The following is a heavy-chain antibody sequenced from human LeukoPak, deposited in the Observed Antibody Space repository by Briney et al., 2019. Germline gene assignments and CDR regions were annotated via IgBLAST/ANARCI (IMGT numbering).Heavy chain of an antibody. D-gene: IGHD7-27*01. J-gene: IGHJ4*02. CDR3: ARRHWGPIDY. CDR2: IYYSGST. Sequence: SETLSLTCTVSGGSISSYYWSWIRQPPGKGLEWIGYIYYSGSTNYDPSLKSRVTISVDTSKNQFSLKLSSVTAADTAVYYCARRHWGPIDYWGRGTLVTVSS. V-gene: IGHV4-59*08. CDR1: GGSISSYY.